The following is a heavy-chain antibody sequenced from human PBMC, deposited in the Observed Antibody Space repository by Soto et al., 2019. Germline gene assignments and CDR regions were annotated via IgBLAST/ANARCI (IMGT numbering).Heavy chain of an antibody. V-gene: IGHV2-5*02. CDR3: AHRNYDILTCPFSWYFHY. Sequence: QITLKESGPTLVKPTQTLTLTCTFSGFSLSTSGVGVGWIRQPPGKALEWLALIYWDDDKRYSPSRKSRLTITKDTSKTPVFLTMTTMDPVDTATYYCAHRNYDILTCPFSWYFHYWGQGTLVTVSS. D-gene: IGHD3-9*01. J-gene: IGHJ4*02. CDR1: GFSLSTSGVG. CDR2: IYWDDDK.